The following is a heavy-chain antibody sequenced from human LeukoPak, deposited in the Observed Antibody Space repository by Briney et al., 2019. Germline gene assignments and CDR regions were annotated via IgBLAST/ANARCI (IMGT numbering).Heavy chain of an antibody. V-gene: IGHV4-4*07. Sequence: SETLSLTCTVSGGSISSYYWSWIRQPAGKGLEWIGRIYTSGSTNYNPSLKSRVTMSVDTSKNQFSLKLSSVTAADTAVYYCARAYLYYGSGSYFTPYYFDYWGQGTLVTVSS. D-gene: IGHD3-10*01. J-gene: IGHJ4*02. CDR2: IYTSGST. CDR3: ARAYLYYGSGSYFTPYYFDY. CDR1: GGSISSYY.